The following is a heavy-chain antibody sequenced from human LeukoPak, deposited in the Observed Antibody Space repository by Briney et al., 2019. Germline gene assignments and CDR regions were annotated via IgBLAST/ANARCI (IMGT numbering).Heavy chain of an antibody. D-gene: IGHD3-22*01. CDR1: GGSISSGSYY. V-gene: IGHV4-61*02. J-gene: IGHJ4*02. Sequence: SETLSLTCTVSGGSISSGSYYWSWIRRPAGKGLEWIGRIYTSGSTNYNPSLKSRVTISVDTPKNQSSLKLSSVTAADTAVYYCAREITYYYDSSGYYYYFDYWGQGTLVTVSS. CDR2: IYTSGST. CDR3: AREITYYYDSSGYYYYFDY.